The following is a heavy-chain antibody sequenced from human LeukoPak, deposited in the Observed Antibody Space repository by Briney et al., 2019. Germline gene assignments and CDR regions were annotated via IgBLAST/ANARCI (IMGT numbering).Heavy chain of an antibody. Sequence: GGSLRLSCAASGFTFSSYWMNWVRQAPGKGLEWVSYISSSGSTIYYADSVKGRFTISRDNSKNTLYLQMNSLRAEDTAVYYCARGDYYDSSGYSQYFQHWGQGTLVTVSS. CDR1: GFTFSSYW. D-gene: IGHD3-22*01. J-gene: IGHJ1*01. V-gene: IGHV3-48*01. CDR2: ISSSGSTI. CDR3: ARGDYYDSSGYSQYFQH.